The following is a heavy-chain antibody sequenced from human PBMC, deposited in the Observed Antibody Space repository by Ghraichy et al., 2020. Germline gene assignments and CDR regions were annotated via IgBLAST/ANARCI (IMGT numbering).Heavy chain of an antibody. CDR3: ARDALGGTSDY. CDR2: IKNDGTVT. J-gene: IGHJ4*02. CDR1: GFTFSGYW. Sequence: GGSLRLSCAVSGFTFSGYWMHWVRQVPGEGLVWVSSIKNDGTVTSYAESVKGRFTISRDNAKNMVYLQMNSLRADDTAVFYCARDALGGTSDYWGQGTLVIVSS. V-gene: IGHV3-74*01. D-gene: IGHD3-10*01.